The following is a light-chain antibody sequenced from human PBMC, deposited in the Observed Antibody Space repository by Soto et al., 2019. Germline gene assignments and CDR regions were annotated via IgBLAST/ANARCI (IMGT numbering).Light chain of an antibody. CDR2: GVS. CDR3: QQYIASPRT. Sequence: EIVLTQSPGTLALSLGDEATLSCTASQTVNRNYLAWYLQKPAQPPRLLIYGVSNRAPDVPDRFSGGGSGTEFTLTIARLEPDDFGTYYCQQYIASPRTFGQGTRLEVK. V-gene: IGKV3-20*01. J-gene: IGKJ1*01. CDR1: QTVNRNY.